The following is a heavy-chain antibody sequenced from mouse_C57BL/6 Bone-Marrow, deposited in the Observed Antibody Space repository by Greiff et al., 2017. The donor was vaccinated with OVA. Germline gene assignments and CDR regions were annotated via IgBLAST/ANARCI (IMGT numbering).Heavy chain of an antibody. CDR2: IHPNSGST. CDR3: ARDYGSYWYFDV. J-gene: IGHJ1*03. Sequence: QVQLQQPGAELVKPGASVKLSCTASGYTFTSYWMHWVKQRPGQGLEWIGMIHPNSGSTNYNEKFKSKATLTVDKSSSTAYMQLSSLTSEDSAVYYCARDYGSYWYFDVWGTGTTVTVSS. D-gene: IGHD1-1*01. CDR1: GYTFTSYW. V-gene: IGHV1-64*01.